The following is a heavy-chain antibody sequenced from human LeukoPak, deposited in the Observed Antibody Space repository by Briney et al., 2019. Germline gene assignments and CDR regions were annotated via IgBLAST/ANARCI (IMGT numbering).Heavy chain of an antibody. Sequence: ASETLSLTCTVSGDSISSYYWTWIRQPPGKGLEWIGYAYYTGSTNYNPSLKSRVTISVDTSKNQFSLKLSSVTAADTAVYYCARTFYYESSDYYYYAFDIWGQGTMVTVSS. CDR2: AYYTGST. D-gene: IGHD3-22*01. J-gene: IGHJ3*02. V-gene: IGHV4-59*01. CDR3: ARTFYYESSDYYYYAFDI. CDR1: GDSISSYY.